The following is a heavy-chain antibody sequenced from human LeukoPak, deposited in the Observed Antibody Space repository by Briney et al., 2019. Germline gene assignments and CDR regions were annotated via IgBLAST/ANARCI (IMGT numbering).Heavy chain of an antibody. CDR3: ARAPARLSVPFDY. V-gene: IGHV3-11*01. D-gene: IGHD6-6*01. CDR1: GFTFSYYY. J-gene: IGHJ4*02. Sequence: GSLRLSCAASGFTFSYYYMSWIRQAPGKGLEWVSYISSSGSTIYYADSVKGRFTISRDNAKNSLYLQMNSLRAEDTAVYYCARAPARLSVPFDYWGQGTLVTVSS. CDR2: ISSSGSTI.